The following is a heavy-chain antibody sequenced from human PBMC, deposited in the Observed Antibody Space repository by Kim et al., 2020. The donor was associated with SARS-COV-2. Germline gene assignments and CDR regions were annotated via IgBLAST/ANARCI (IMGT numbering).Heavy chain of an antibody. D-gene: IGHD1-7*01. V-gene: IGHV3-64D*06. J-gene: IGHJ4*02. Sequence: GGSLRLSCSASGFTFSDYAIHWVRRAPGMGLQYVSATTRDGDGSFYADSVKDRFSIFRDNSKNTLFLQMSGLRIEDTAIYYCVRYVRNYGAVHWGQGTLVSVS. CDR1: GFTFSDYA. CDR2: TTRDGDGS. CDR3: VRYVRNYGAVH.